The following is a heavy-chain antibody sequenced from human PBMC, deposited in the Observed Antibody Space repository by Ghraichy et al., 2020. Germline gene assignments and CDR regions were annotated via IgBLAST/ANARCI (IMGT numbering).Heavy chain of an antibody. Sequence: GSLNISCAASGFTFSSYGMHWVRQAPGKGLEWVAFIRYDGSNKYYADSVKGRFTISRDNSKNTLYLQMNSLRAEDTAVYYCAKDPSDYYDSSGYQDYWGQGTLVTVSS. CDR1: GFTFSSYG. J-gene: IGHJ4*02. CDR3: AKDPSDYYDSSGYQDY. CDR2: IRYDGSNK. D-gene: IGHD3-22*01. V-gene: IGHV3-30*02.